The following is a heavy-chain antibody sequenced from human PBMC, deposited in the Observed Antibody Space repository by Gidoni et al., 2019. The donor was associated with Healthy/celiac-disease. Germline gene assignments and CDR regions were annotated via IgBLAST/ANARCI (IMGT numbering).Heavy chain of an antibody. CDR1: GGTFTSYA. J-gene: IGHJ3*02. CDR2: ITPNFGTA. D-gene: IGHD2-2*01. V-gene: IGHV1-69*06. CDR3: VQGTPHQGLPAAMPDAFDI. Sequence: QVQLVQSGAEVKKPGSSVKVSCTASGGTFTSYALSWVRQAPGQGLEWMGGITPNFGTANDAQKFQCRVTITADKSTSTAYMELSSLRSEDTAVYYCVQGTPHQGLPAAMPDAFDIWGQGTMVTVSS.